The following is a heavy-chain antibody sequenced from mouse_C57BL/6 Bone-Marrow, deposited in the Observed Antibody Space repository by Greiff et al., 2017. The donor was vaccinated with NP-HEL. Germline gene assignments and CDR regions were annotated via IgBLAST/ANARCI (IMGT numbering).Heavy chain of an antibody. CDR3: ARGPFLHGTFDY. CDR1: GYTFSSYG. CDR2: IYPRSGNT. D-gene: IGHD3-3*01. Sequence: QVQLQQSGAELARPGASVKLSCKASGYTFSSYGISWVKQRTGQGLEWIGEIYPRSGNTYYNEKFKGKATLTADKSSSTAYMELRSLTSEDSAVYFCARGPFLHGTFDYWGQGTTLTVSS. V-gene: IGHV1-81*01. J-gene: IGHJ2*01.